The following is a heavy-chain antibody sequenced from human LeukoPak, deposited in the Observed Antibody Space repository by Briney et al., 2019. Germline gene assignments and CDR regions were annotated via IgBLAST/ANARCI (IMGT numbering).Heavy chain of an antibody. Sequence: SVKVSCKASGGTFSSHAISWVRQAPGQGLEWMGRIIPIFGIANYAQKFQGRVTITADKSTSTAYMELSSLRSEDTAVYYCARDIEEPLGYCSSTSCERRYNWFDPWGQGTLVTVSS. V-gene: IGHV1-69*04. D-gene: IGHD2-2*01. CDR2: IIPIFGIA. J-gene: IGHJ5*02. CDR1: GGTFSSHA. CDR3: ARDIEEPLGYCSSTSCERRYNWFDP.